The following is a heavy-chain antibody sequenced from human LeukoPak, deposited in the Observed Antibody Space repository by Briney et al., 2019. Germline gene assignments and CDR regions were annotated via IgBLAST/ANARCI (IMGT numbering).Heavy chain of an antibody. V-gene: IGHV1-2*02. CDR1: GYTFTGYY. CDR3: AREYGGQQLFDY. CDR2: INPNSGGT. D-gene: IGHD6-13*01. Sequence: ASVKVSRKASGYTFTGYYMHWVRQAPGQGLEWMGWINPNSGGTNYAQKFQGRVTMTRDTSISTAYMELSRLRSDDTAVYYCAREYGGQQLFDYWGQGTLVTVSS. J-gene: IGHJ4*02.